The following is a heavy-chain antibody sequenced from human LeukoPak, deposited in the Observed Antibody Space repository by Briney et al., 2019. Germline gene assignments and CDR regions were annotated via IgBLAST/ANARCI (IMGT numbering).Heavy chain of an antibody. CDR2: INWNGGNA. V-gene: IGHV3-20*04. CDR1: GFTFDEYG. J-gene: IGHJ4*02. D-gene: IGHD6-13*01. Sequence: PGGSLRLSCAASGFTFDEYGMNWVRQVPGKGLECVSGINWNGGNAGYADSVKGRFTISRDNAKNSLYLQMDSPTAEDTALYYCARRFLYSSSWFFDLWGQGTLVTVSS. CDR3: ARRFLYSSSWFFDL.